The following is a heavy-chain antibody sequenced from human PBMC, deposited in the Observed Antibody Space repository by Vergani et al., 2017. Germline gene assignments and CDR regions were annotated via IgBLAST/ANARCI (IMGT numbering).Heavy chain of an antibody. Sequence: QLQLQESGSGLVKPSQTLSLTCDVSGGSISSGGYSWSWIRQTPGKGLEWIGYIYHSGSTYYNPSLKSRVTISVDRSKNQFSLKLSSVTAADTAVYYCAIGPPLYYGSGTPFDYWGQGTLVTVSS. CDR1: GGSISSGGYS. CDR2: IYHSGST. CDR3: AIGPPLYYGSGTPFDY. J-gene: IGHJ4*02. V-gene: IGHV4-30-2*01. D-gene: IGHD3-10*01.